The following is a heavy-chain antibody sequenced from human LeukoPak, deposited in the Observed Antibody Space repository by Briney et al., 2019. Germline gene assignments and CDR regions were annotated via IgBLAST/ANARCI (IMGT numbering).Heavy chain of an antibody. Sequence: GESLRLSCAASGITFSSYGMHWVRQAPGKGLEWVAFIRYNGNNQYYADSVKGRFTISRDNSKNALYLQMNSLRAEDTAVYYCAKDIFRWGFDYWGQGTLVTVSS. CDR3: AKDIFRWGFDY. J-gene: IGHJ4*02. CDR2: IRYNGNNQ. CDR1: GITFSSYG. V-gene: IGHV3-30*02. D-gene: IGHD3-9*01.